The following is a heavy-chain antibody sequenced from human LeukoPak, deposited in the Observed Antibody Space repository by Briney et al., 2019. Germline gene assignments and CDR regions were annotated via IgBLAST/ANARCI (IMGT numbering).Heavy chain of an antibody. J-gene: IGHJ4*02. Sequence: SETLSLTCAVYGGSFSGYYWSWIRQPPGKGLEWIGEINHSGSTNYNPSLKSRVTILVDTSKNQFSLKLSSVTAADTAVYYCATHYYGSGSYYQIDYWGQGNLITVSS. V-gene: IGHV4-34*01. CDR2: INHSGST. D-gene: IGHD3-10*01. CDR1: GGSFSGYY. CDR3: ATHYYGSGSYYQIDY.